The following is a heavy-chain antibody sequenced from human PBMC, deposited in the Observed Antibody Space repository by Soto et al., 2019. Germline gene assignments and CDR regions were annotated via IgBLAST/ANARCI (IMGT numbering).Heavy chain of an antibody. J-gene: IGHJ5*01. CDR1: GGSISSGDYY. V-gene: IGHV4-30-4*01. D-gene: IGHD1-1*01. CDR2: IYYSGST. CDR3: ASSPQLEPNWFDS. Sequence: SETLSLTCTVSGGSISSGDYYWSWIRQPPGKGLEWIGYIYYSGSTYYNPSLKSRVTISVDTSKNQFSLKLSSVTAADTAVYYCASSPQLEPNWFDSWGQGTLVTVSS.